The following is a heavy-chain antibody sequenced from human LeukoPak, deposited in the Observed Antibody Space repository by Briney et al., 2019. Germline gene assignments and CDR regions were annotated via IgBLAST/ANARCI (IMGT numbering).Heavy chain of an antibody. Sequence: GGSLRLSCVASGFTFEDYAMHWVRQAPGKGLEWVSGISWNSGSIGYADSVKGRFTISRDNAKNSLYLQMNSLRTDDTALYCCAKDRGGSSQLGDAFDVWGQGTMVSVSS. J-gene: IGHJ3*01. CDR1: GFTFEDYA. CDR2: ISWNSGSI. CDR3: AKDRGGSSQLGDAFDV. V-gene: IGHV3-9*01. D-gene: IGHD2-15*01.